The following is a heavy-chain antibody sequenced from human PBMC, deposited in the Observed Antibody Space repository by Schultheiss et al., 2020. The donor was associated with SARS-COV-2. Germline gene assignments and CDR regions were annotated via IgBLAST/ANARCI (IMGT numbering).Heavy chain of an antibody. CDR2: INRDGSST. CDR1: DSSISSGYY. V-gene: IGHV3-74*01. Sequence: ETLSLTCGVSDSSISSGYYWGWIRQPPGKGLVWVSRINRDGSSTTYADSVKGRFTISRDNAKNTLYLQMNSLRAEDTAVYYCARGHGWFDPWGQGTLVTVSS. J-gene: IGHJ5*02. CDR3: ARGHGWFDP.